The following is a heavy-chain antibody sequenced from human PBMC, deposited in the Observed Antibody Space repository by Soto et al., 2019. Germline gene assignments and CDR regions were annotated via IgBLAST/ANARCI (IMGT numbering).Heavy chain of an antibody. V-gene: IGHV1-69*06. CDR2: IIPKLGSA. CDR1: GGGNLRDYR. Sequence: QVQLVQSGAEVKEPGSSVKVSCKASGGGNLRDYRTTWVRRAPGQGLEWMGGIIPKLGSANYAQKSQGRAPITPDKSTNSSNRELGSRRSDDTAVYYCAREGEGYNFGPAYWAQGTPATFPP. J-gene: IGHJ4*02. CDR3: AREGEGYNFGPAY. D-gene: IGHD5-12*01.